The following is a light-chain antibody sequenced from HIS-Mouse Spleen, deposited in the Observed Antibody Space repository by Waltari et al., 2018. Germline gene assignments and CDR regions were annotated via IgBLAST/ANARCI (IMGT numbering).Light chain of an antibody. CDR2: GAS. CDR1: QSVSSSY. V-gene: IGKV3-20*01. CDR3: QQYGSSFT. J-gene: IGKJ3*01. Sequence: DIVLTQSPGTLSLSPGERATLSCRASQSVSSSYLAWYQQKPGQAPRLPIYGASSRATGIPDRFSGSGSGTDFTLTISRLEPEDFAVYYCQQYGSSFTFGPGTKVDIK.